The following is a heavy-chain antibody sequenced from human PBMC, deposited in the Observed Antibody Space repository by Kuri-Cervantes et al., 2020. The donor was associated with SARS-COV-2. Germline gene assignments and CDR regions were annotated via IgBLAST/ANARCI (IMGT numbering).Heavy chain of an antibody. CDR2: ISGSSGST. D-gene: IGHD6-6*01. J-gene: IGHJ6*03. CDR1: GFAFSSFA. V-gene: IGHV3-23*01. Sequence: GGSLRLSCAASGFAFSSFAMSWVRQAPGKGLEWVSAISGSSGSTYYADSVKGRFTISRDSSKNTLYLQMNSLRAEDTAVYYCAKLGSSPGYYYYMDVWGKGTTVTVSS. CDR3: AKLGSSPGYYYYMDV.